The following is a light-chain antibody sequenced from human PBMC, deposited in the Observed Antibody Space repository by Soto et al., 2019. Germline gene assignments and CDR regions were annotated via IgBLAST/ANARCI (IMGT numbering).Light chain of an antibody. CDR2: DAS. J-gene: IGKJ5*01. CDR3: QQYDVLPPT. CDR1: QGIGTF. V-gene: IGKV1-33*01. Sequence: DIQMTQSPSSLSASIGDRVTITCQASQGIGTFLNWFQQRPGRAPKLMIYDASTLETGVPSRFSGSGSGPDFTFTISGLQPEDIATYYCQQYDVLPPTFGQGTRLEI.